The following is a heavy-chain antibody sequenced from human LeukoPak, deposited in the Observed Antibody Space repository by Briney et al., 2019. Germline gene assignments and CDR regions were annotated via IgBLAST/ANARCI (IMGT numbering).Heavy chain of an antibody. V-gene: IGHV3-33*06. Sequence: PGGSLRLSCAASGFTFSSYGMHWVRQAPGKGLEWVAVIWYDGSNKYYADSVKGRFTISRDNSKNTLYLQMNSLRAEDTAVYYCAKDGGDYAEAFGIWGQGTMVTVSS. CDR3: AKDGGDYAEAFGI. J-gene: IGHJ3*02. CDR1: GFTFSSYG. CDR2: IWYDGSNK. D-gene: IGHD4-17*01.